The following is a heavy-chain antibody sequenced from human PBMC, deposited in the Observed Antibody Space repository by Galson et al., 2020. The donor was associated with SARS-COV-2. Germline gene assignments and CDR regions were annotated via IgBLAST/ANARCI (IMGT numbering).Heavy chain of an antibody. V-gene: IGHV1-24*01. CDR2: FDPKDGET. Sequence: ASEKVPYQVSGCTLNELSIHWLRQDPRTTLEWPGGFDPKDGETIYAQKPQGRVTMTEDTSTDTDSMGLSSLRSEDTAVFYCATAPPMTMGRGGYYYYYYYGIDVWGQGTRVTVAS. D-gene: IGHD3-10*01. CDR3: ATAPPMTMGRGGYYYYYYYGIDV. CDR1: GCTLNELS. J-gene: IGHJ6*02.